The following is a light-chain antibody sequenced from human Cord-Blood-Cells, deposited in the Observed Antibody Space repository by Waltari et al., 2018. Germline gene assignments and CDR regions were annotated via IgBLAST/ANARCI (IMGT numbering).Light chain of an antibody. V-gene: IGKV1-39*01. CDR3: QQSYSTLYT. CDR1: QSISSY. J-gene: IGKJ2*01. CDR2: AAS. Sequence: DIQMPQSPSYLSASVGDRVTITCRASQSISSYLNWYQQKPGKAPKLLIYAASSLQSGVPSRFSCSGSGTDFTLTISSLQPEDFATYYCQQSYSTLYTFGQGTKLEIK.